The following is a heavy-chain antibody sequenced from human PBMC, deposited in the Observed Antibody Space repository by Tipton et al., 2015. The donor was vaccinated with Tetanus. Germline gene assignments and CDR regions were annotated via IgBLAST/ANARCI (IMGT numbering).Heavy chain of an antibody. J-gene: IGHJ6*02. D-gene: IGHD3-16*01. CDR1: GGSISSDGAY. CDR3: ARDHGITWGGMGYYYGMDV. CDR2: IYYSGDT. V-gene: IGHV4-31*02. Sequence: LRLSCTVSGGSISSDGAYWSWIRQHPGEGPEWIGYIYYSGDTFYNPSLKSRVTITVDTSKNQFSLNLRSVTAADTAVYYCARDHGITWGGMGYYYGMDVWSQGTTVTVSS.